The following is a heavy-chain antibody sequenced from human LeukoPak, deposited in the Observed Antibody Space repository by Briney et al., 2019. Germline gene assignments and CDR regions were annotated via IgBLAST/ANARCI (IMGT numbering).Heavy chain of an antibody. D-gene: IGHD5-12*01. CDR1: GGSVSNYY. V-gene: IGHV4-4*07. J-gene: IGHJ5*02. CDR3: ARGMAEAYDYNWFDP. Sequence: SETLSLTCTVSGGSVSNYYWSWVRQPAGKGLEWIGRIYGSGTTRYNPSLQSRVTMSVDVSKNQFSLKLTSMTAADTAVYFCARGMAEAYDYNWFDPWGQGILVTVSS. CDR2: IYGSGTT.